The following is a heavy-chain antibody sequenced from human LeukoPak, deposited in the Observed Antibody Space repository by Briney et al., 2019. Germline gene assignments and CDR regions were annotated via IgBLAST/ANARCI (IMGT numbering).Heavy chain of an antibody. V-gene: IGHV3-53*01. CDR1: GFTVNSNY. D-gene: IGHD1-14*01. J-gene: IGHJ4*02. CDR3: ARAPHNRDFDY. Sequence: PGGSLRLSCAASGFTVNSNYMSWVRQAPGKGLEWVSVIYSGGSTYYADSVKGRFTISRDNSKNTLYLQMNSLRAEDTAVYYCARAPHNRDFDYWGQGTLVTVSS. CDR2: IYSGGST.